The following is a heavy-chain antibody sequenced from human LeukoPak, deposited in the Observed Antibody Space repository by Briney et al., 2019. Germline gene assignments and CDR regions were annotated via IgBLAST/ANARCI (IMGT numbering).Heavy chain of an antibody. J-gene: IGHJ4*02. V-gene: IGHV3-23*01. D-gene: IGHD3-10*01. CDR1: GFTFSSYA. CDR3: AQVMGVRGAPSDY. Sequence: GGSLRLSCAVSGFTFSSYAMSWVRQAPGKGLEWVSTISGSSGTKYYADSVNGRFTISRDNSKNTLYPPMNSLTAENTALYYCAQVMGVRGAPSDYWGQGTLVTVSS. CDR2: ISGSSGTK.